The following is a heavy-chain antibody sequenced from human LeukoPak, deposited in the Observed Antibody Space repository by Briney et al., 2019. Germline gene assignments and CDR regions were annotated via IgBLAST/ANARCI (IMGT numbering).Heavy chain of an antibody. CDR2: ISSSGSAL. V-gene: IGHV3-48*03. CDR3: AGERGGYGFY. Sequence: GGSLRLSCAASGFTFSSCELNWVRQSPGKGLEWISYISSSGSALYYADSVEGRFTISRDDTKNSLYLQMHSLRGDDTAMYYCAGERGGYGFYWGQGTLVTVSS. CDR1: GFTFSSCE. J-gene: IGHJ4*02. D-gene: IGHD5-12*01.